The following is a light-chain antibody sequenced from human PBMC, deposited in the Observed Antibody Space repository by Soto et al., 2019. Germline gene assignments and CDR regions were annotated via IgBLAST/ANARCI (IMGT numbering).Light chain of an antibody. CDR3: QQYYNLPPIT. V-gene: IGKV3-15*01. J-gene: IGKJ5*01. CDR1: QSVRSN. Sequence: EIVMTLSPAALSVTPEERATLSCRASQSVRSNLAWYQQKPGQAPRLLIYGASTRATGIPARFSGSGSGTEFTLTISSLQSEDFAVYYCQQYYNLPPITFGQGTRLENK. CDR2: GAS.